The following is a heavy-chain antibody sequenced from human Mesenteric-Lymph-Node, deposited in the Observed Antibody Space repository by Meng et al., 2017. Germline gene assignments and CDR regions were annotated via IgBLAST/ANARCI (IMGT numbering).Heavy chain of an antibody. Sequence: QVQLVQPGAEVKKPGASVKVSCKASGYTFTDYYRQGVRQAHGQGLEWMGRLNPNRGDTNYAQKFKGRVTMTRDTSISTAYMELSRLTSDDTAVYYCARGIVDGYGGDSWFDPWGQGTLVTVSS. V-gene: IGHV1-2*06. J-gene: IGHJ5*02. CDR1: GYTFTDYY. D-gene: IGHD5-18*01. CDR2: LNPNRGDT. CDR3: ARGIVDGYGGDSWFDP.